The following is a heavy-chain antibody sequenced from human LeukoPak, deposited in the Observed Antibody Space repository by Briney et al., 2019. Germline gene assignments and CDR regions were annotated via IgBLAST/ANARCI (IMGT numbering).Heavy chain of an antibody. J-gene: IGHJ4*02. CDR2: INWNGGST. D-gene: IGHD6-13*01. CDR3: ARLKGIAAAGTLDY. CDR1: GFTFDDYA. Sequence: PGGSLRLSCAASGFTFDDYAMSWVRHAPGKGLEWVSGINWNGGSTGYADSVKGRFTISRDNAKNSLYLQMNSLRAEDTALYYCARLKGIAAAGTLDYWGQGTLVTVSS. V-gene: IGHV3-20*04.